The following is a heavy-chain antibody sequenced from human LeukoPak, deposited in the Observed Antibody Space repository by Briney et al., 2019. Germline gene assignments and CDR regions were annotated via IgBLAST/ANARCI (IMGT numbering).Heavy chain of an antibody. CDR2: IYSGGST. CDR3: ARHRFLEWSIEFTYGMDV. Sequence: GGSLRLSCAASGFTVSSNYMSWVRQAPGKGLEWVSVIYSGGSTYYADYVKGRFTISRHNSKNTLYLQMNSLRAEDTAVYYCARHRFLEWSIEFTYGMDVWGQGTTVTVSS. D-gene: IGHD3-3*01. CDR1: GFTVSSNY. V-gene: IGHV3-53*04. J-gene: IGHJ6*02.